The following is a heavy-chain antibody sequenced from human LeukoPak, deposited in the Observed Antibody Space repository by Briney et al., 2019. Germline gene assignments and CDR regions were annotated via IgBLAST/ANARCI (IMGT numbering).Heavy chain of an antibody. CDR2: IKEDGREK. CDR3: ARDPNWGSTSGYFDY. J-gene: IGHJ4*02. CDR1: GFIFSSYW. V-gene: IGHV3-7*03. D-gene: IGHD7-27*01. Sequence: GGSLRLSCVASGFIFSSYWMSWVRQAPGKGLEWVANIKEDGREKYYVDSVKGRFTISRDNAKNSLYLQMNSLRAEDTAVYYCARDPNWGSTSGYFDYWGQGTLVTVSS.